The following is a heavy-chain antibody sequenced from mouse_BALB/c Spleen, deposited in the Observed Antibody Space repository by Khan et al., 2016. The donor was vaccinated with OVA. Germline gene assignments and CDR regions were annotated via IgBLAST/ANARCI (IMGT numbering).Heavy chain of an antibody. Sequence: QVQLKESGPGLVAPSQSLSITCNVSGFSLTNYGVSWIRQPPGKGLEWLGVIWGGGSTYYNSALKSRLSISKDNSKCQVFLKMSSLQTDDTAMYYCAKGVWCYYYALDYWGQGTSVTVSS. J-gene: IGHJ4*01. V-gene: IGHV2-6-5*01. CDR2: IWGGGST. D-gene: IGHD1-1*02. CDR1: GFSLTNYG. CDR3: AKGVWCYYYALDY.